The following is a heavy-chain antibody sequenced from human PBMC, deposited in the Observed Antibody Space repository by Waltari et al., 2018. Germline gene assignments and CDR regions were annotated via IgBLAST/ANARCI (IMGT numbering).Heavy chain of an antibody. V-gene: IGHV4-61*02. CDR3: AREEGRYYNFWNGYYAFDN. J-gene: IGHJ4*02. D-gene: IGHD3-3*01. CDR2: IYNSGGV. Sequence: QVQLQESGPGLVKPSQTLSLTCTVSVASISNGRSPWSLIRHPAGKRLEWIGRIYNSGGVNYTPSLKSRVTISIDTSKNQFSLDLRSVTAADTAIYYCAREEGRYYNFWNGYYAFDNWGQGTLVTVSS. CDR1: VASISNGRSP.